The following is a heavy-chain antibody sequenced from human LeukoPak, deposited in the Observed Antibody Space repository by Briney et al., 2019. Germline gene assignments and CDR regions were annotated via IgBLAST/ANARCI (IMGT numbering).Heavy chain of an antibody. Sequence: GGSLRLSCAASGFTFSSYWMSWVRQASGKGLEWVGRIRSKANSYATAYAASVKGRFTISRDDSKNTAYLQINSLKTEDTAVYYCLVTGRVHWGQGTLVTVSS. CDR1: GFTFSSYW. D-gene: IGHD2-21*02. CDR2: IRSKANSYAT. J-gene: IGHJ4*02. CDR3: LVTGRVH. V-gene: IGHV3-73*01.